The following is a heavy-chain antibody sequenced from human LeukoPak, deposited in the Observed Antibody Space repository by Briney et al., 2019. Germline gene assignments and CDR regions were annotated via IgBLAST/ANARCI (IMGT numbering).Heavy chain of an antibody. V-gene: IGHV1-2*04. CDR2: INPNSGGT. Sequence: ASVKVSCKASGYTFTGYYMHWVRQALGQGLEWMGWINPNSGGTNYAQKFQGWVTMTRDTSISTAYMELSRLRSDDTAVYYCARGPNYYGSGSSPSGYYYGMDVWGQGTTVTVSS. CDR3: ARGPNYYGSGSSPSGYYYGMDV. J-gene: IGHJ6*02. CDR1: GYTFTGYY. D-gene: IGHD3-10*01.